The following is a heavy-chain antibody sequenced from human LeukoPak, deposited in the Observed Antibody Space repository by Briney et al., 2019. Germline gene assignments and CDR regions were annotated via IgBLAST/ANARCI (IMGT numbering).Heavy chain of an antibody. J-gene: IGHJ4*02. CDR1: GGSISSGSYY. V-gene: IGHV4-61*02. CDR2: IYTSGST. D-gene: IGHD3-3*01. Sequence: PSETLSLTCTVYGGSISSGSYYWSWIRQPAGKGLEWIGRIYTSGSTNYNPSLKSRVTISVDTSKNQFSLKLSSVPAADTAVYYCAREYYDFWSGMPTYFDYWGRGTLVTVSS. CDR3: AREYYDFWSGMPTYFDY.